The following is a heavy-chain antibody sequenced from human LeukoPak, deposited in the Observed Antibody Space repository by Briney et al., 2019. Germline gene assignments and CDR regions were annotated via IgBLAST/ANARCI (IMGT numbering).Heavy chain of an antibody. CDR1: GYSFTSYW. D-gene: IGHD2-2*01. V-gene: IGHV5-51*01. CDR3: ARRYCSSTSCYGGWFDP. J-gene: IGHJ5*02. Sequence: GESLKISYKGSGYSFTSYWIGWVRQMPGKGLEWMGIIYPGDSDTRYSPSFQGQVTISADKSISTAYLQWSSLKASDTAMYYCARRYCSSTSCYGGWFDPWGQGTLVTVSS. CDR2: IYPGDSDT.